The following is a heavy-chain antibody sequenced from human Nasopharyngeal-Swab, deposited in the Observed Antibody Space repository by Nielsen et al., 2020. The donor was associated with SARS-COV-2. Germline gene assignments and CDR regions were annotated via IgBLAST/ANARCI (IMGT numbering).Heavy chain of an antibody. J-gene: IGHJ4*02. CDR1: GFTFSSYD. Sequence: GGSLRLSCAASGFTFSSYDMHWVCQATGKGLEWVSAIGTAGDTYYPGSVKGRFTISRENAKNSLYLQMNSLRAEDTAVYYCASGTVTLLHYWGQGTLVTVSS. V-gene: IGHV3-13*01. CDR3: ASGTVTLLHY. CDR2: IGTAGDT. D-gene: IGHD4-23*01.